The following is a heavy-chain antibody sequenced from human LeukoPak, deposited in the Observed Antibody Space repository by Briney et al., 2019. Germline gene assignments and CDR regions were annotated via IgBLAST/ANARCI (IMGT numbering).Heavy chain of an antibody. CDR2: ISSSSSYT. CDR3: ARVVNYYDSSGYYYEIGWFDP. D-gene: IGHD3-22*01. V-gene: IGHV3-11*05. Sequence: GGSLRLSCAASGFTFSDYYMGWIRQAPGKGLEWVSYISSSSSYTNYADSVKGRFTISRDNAKNSLYLQMNSLRAEDTAVYYCARVVNYYDSSGYYYEIGWFDPWGQGTLVTVSS. J-gene: IGHJ5*02. CDR1: GFTFSDYY.